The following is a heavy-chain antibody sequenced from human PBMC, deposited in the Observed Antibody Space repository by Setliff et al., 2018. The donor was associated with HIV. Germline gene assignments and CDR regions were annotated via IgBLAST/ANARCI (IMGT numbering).Heavy chain of an antibody. J-gene: IGHJ4*02. D-gene: IGHD3-16*01. V-gene: IGHV4-59*01. CDR3: ARDLASSYFDF. CDR2: VYFSGDA. Sequence: LTCTVSGAPIDRFFWSWIRQPPGMGLEWIGNVYFSGDATYNPSLKTRVTISIQTSRSQFSLTLRSVTAADTATYYCARDLASSYFDFWGQGALVTVSS. CDR1: GAPIDRFF.